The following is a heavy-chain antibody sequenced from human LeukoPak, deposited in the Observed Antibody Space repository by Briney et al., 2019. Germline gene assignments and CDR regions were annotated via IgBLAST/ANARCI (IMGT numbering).Heavy chain of an antibody. V-gene: IGHV4-4*07. Sequence: SETLSLTCTVSGGSISSYYWSWIRQPDGKGLEWIGRIYTSGSTNYNPSLKSRVTMSVDTSKNQFSLKLSSVTAADTAVYYCARVGVSSGWSFDYWGQGTLVTVSS. CDR2: IYTSGST. D-gene: IGHD6-19*01. CDR3: ARVGVSSGWSFDY. CDR1: GGSISSYY. J-gene: IGHJ4*02.